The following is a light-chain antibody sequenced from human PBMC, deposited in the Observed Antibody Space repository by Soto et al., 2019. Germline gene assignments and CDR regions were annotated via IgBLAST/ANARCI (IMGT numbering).Light chain of an antibody. CDR1: QSVSSSY. J-gene: IGKJ5*01. CDR2: GAS. V-gene: IGKV3-20*01. Sequence: EIVLTQSPGTLSLSPGERATLSCSASQSVSSSYLAWYQQKPGQAPRLLIYGASNRATGIPARFSGSGSGTDFTLTISRLEPEDFAVYYCQQYGSSPGITFGQGTRREIK. CDR3: QQYGSSPGIT.